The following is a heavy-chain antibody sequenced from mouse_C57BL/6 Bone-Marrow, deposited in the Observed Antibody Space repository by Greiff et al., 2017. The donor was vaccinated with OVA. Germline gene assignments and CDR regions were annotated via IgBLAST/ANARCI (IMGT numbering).Heavy chain of an antibody. CDR3: ARVYDALYYYAMDY. CDR1: GFTFSSYG. V-gene: IGHV5-6*01. CDR2: ISSGGSYT. D-gene: IGHD2-3*01. J-gene: IGHJ4*01. Sequence: EVKLVESGGDLVKPGGSLKLSCAASGFTFSSYGMSWVRQTPDKRLEWVATISSGGSYTYYPDSVKGRFTISRDNAKNTLYLQMSSLKSEDTAMYYCARVYDALYYYAMDYWGQGTSVTVSS.